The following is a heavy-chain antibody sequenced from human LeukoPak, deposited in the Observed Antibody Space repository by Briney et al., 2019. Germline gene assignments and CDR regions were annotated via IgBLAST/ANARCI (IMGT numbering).Heavy chain of an antibody. CDR3: ARVTNDGDYVRYYFDY. CDR2: IKQDGSEK. Sequence: GGSLRLSCAASGFTFTSYWMSWVRHAPGKGREWVAKIKQDGSEKYYVDSVKGRFTISRDNAKNSLYLQMNSLRAEDTAVYYCARVTNDGDYVRYYFDYWGQGTLVTVSS. V-gene: IGHV3-7*01. J-gene: IGHJ4*02. D-gene: IGHD4-17*01. CDR1: GFTFTSYW.